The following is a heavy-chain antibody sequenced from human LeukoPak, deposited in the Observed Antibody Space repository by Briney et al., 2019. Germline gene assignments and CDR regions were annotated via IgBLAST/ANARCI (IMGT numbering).Heavy chain of an antibody. CDR3: ARDMVAPGAGWNDAFDL. D-gene: IGHD3-10*01. J-gene: IGHJ3*01. Sequence: RRASVTVSCKVSGYTFTGHYIHWVRQAPGQGLEWMGWSNPNSGGANLAQSFRGRVTMTSDTSINTVFLQLNTLTSDDTAVYYCARDMVAPGAGWNDAFDLWGQGTMVSVSS. CDR2: SNPNSGGA. CDR1: GYTFTGHY. V-gene: IGHV1-2*02.